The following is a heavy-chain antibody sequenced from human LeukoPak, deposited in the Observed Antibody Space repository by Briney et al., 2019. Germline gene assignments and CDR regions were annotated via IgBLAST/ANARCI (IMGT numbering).Heavy chain of an antibody. CDR2: ISASGGST. J-gene: IGHJ4*02. D-gene: IGHD5-18*01. Sequence: GGSLRLSCAASGFTFSTHAMSWVRQAPGKGLEWVSDISASGGSTYYAASVKGRFTVSRDNSKNTVYLQMSSLRDEDTAVYYCARVAEIQLWLRGAFDYWGQGTLVTVSS. V-gene: IGHV3-23*01. CDR3: ARVAEIQLWLRGAFDY. CDR1: GFTFSTHA.